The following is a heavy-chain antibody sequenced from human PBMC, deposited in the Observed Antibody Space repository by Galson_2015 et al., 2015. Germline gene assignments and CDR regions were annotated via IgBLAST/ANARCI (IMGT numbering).Heavy chain of an antibody. CDR3: AKGTGRSVFGVVSDFNY. Sequence: SMRLSCAASGFTFGTYAMSWVRQAPGKGLEWVSGISGSAGSTYYADSVKGRFTISRDNSKNTLYLQMNSLRAEDTAVYYCAKGTGRSVFGVVSDFNYWGQGSLVTVSS. D-gene: IGHD3-3*01. J-gene: IGHJ4*02. CDR2: ISGSAGST. CDR1: GFTFGTYA. V-gene: IGHV3-23*01.